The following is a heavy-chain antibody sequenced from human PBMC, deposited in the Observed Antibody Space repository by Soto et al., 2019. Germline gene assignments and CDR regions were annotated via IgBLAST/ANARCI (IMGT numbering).Heavy chain of an antibody. Sequence: SVKVSCKASGGTFSSYAISWVRQAPGQGLEWMGGIIPIFGTANYAQKFQGRVTITADESTSTAYMELSNLRSEDTAVYYFARASLTMVRGVDYYGMDVWGQGTTVTVSS. CDR1: GGTFSSYA. CDR2: IIPIFGTA. J-gene: IGHJ6*02. CDR3: ARASLTMVRGVDYYGMDV. V-gene: IGHV1-69*13. D-gene: IGHD3-10*01.